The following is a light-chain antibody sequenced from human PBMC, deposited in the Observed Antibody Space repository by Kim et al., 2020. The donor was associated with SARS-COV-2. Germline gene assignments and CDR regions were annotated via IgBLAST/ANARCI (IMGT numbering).Light chain of an antibody. Sequence: QLVLTQSPSASASLGASVKLTCTLSSGQSSYPIAWYQQQPEKGPRYLMKLNSDGSHSKGDGIPDRFSGSSSGAERYLTISSLQSEDEADYYCQTWGTGIRVFGGGTQLTVL. CDR1: SGQSSYP. V-gene: IGLV4-69*01. CDR2: LNSDGSH. CDR3: QTWGTGIRV. J-gene: IGLJ3*02.